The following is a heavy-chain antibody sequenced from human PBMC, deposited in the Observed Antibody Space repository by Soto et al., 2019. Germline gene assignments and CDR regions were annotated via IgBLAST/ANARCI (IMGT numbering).Heavy chain of an antibody. CDR3: AKDHRVRGRDLYYDFWSGYYDNWFDP. V-gene: IGHV3-30*18. Sequence: PGASLRLSCAASGFTFSNYGMHWVCQAPGKWLELVAVISYDGSNKYYADSVKGRFTISRDNSKNTLYLQMNSLRAEDTAVYYCAKDHRVRGRDLYYDFWSGYYDNWFDPWGQGT. J-gene: IGHJ5*02. CDR1: GFTFSNYG. D-gene: IGHD3-3*01. CDR2: ISYDGSNK.